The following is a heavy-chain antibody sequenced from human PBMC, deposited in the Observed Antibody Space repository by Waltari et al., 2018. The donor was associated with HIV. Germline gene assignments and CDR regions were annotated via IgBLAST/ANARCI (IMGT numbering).Heavy chain of an antibody. CDR3: AIHCSNYGDCLYYYYGMDV. V-gene: IGHV4-39*01. CDR1: GGSISSSSYY. D-gene: IGHD4-17*01. CDR2: IYDSGST. J-gene: IGHJ6*02. Sequence: QLQLQESGPGLVKPSETLSLTCTVSGGSISSSSYYWGWIRQPPGKGLEWIGSIYDSGSTYYNPSLKSRVTISVDTSKNQFSLKLSSVTAADTAVYYCAIHCSNYGDCLYYYYGMDVWGQGTTVTVSS.